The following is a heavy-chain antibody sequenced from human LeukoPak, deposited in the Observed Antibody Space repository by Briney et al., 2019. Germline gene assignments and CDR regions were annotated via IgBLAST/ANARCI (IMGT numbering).Heavy chain of an antibody. CDR3: ARGATTVTNWFDP. D-gene: IGHD4-11*01. CDR1: AGSISSGGYY. J-gene: IGHJ5*02. Sequence: PSETLSLTCTVSAGSISSGGYYWSWIRQHPGKGLEWIGYIYYSGSTYYNPSLKSRVTISVDTSKNQFSLKLSSVTAADTAVYYCARGATTVTNWFDPWGQGTLVTVSS. CDR2: IYYSGST. V-gene: IGHV4-31*03.